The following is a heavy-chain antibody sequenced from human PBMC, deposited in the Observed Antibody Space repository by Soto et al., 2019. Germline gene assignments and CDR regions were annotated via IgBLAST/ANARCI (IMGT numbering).Heavy chain of an antibody. CDR1: GGSVSSYY. Sequence: QVQLQESGPRLVKPSETLSLTCTVSGGSVSSYYWSWIRQTPGKGLEWVGYIYNSGSTNYNPSLKSRVTMSLDTSKNQFSLKLSSVTAADTAVYYCARGSSSWNYYYYGMDVWGQGTMVTVSS. CDR2: IYNSGST. CDR3: ARGSSSWNYYYYGMDV. D-gene: IGHD6-13*01. J-gene: IGHJ6*02. V-gene: IGHV4-59*02.